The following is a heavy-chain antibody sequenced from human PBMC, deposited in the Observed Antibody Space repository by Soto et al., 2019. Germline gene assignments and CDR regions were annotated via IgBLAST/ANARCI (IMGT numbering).Heavy chain of an antibody. D-gene: IGHD3-3*01. Sequence: GASVKVSCKASGYTFTNYGISWVRQAPGQGLEWMGWINVYNGNTKYAQKVQGRVTMTTDTSTSTAYMELSSLRSEDTAVYYCARDEGYDFWSGYPVRNYYYGMDVWGQGTTVTVSS. J-gene: IGHJ6*02. V-gene: IGHV1-18*01. CDR2: INVYNGNT. CDR3: ARDEGYDFWSGYPVRNYYYGMDV. CDR1: GYTFTNYG.